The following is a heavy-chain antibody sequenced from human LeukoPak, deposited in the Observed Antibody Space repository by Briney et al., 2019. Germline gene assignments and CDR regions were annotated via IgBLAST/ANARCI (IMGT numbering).Heavy chain of an antibody. CDR1: GFTFSSYA. CDR2: ISGSGGST. Sequence: GGSLRLSCAASGFTFSSYAMSWVRRAPGKGLEWVSAISGSGGSTYYADSVKGRFTISRDNSKNTLYLQMNSLRAEDTAVYYCARTSMTTVTTPLYYFDYWGQGTLVTVSS. J-gene: IGHJ4*02. CDR3: ARTSMTTVTTPLYYFDY. V-gene: IGHV3-23*01. D-gene: IGHD4-11*01.